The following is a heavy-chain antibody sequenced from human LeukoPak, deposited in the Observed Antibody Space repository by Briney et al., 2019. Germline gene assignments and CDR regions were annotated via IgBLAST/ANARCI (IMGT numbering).Heavy chain of an antibody. CDR2: IYTSGST. V-gene: IGHV4-61*02. CDR3: ARVMVGVRGLHFDD. Sequence: SETLSLTCTVSGGSISTGSDYWSWIRQAAGKGLEWIGRIYTSGSTGYNPSLRSRVTISVDTSKNQFSLRLSSVTAADTAVYYCARVMVGVRGLHFDDWGQGTLVTVSS. CDR1: GGSISTGSDY. D-gene: IGHD3-10*01. J-gene: IGHJ4*02.